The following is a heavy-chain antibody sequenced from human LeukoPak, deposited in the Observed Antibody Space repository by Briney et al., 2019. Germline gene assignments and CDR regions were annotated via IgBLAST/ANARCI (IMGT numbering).Heavy chain of an antibody. J-gene: IGHJ6*02. Sequence: KPSETLSLTCTVSGGSVSSDVYYWSWIRQPPGKRLEWIGHIYYSGTTNYNPSLKSRVTISVDTSKNQFSLKLSSVTAADTAVYYCVVRYFDWLFNYYYGMDVWGQGTTVTVSS. CDR1: GGSVSSDVYY. V-gene: IGHV4-61*08. CDR2: IYYSGTT. CDR3: VVRYFDWLFNYYYGMDV. D-gene: IGHD3-9*01.